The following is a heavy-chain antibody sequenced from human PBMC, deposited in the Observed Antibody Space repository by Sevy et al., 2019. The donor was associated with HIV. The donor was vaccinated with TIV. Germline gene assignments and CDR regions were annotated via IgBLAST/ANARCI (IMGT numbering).Heavy chain of an antibody. D-gene: IGHD3-22*01. CDR3: AKDILDYSDSSASRRLGGFDY. CDR1: GMMFDDYG. CDR2: ILWTGKTI. V-gene: IGHV3-9*01. Sequence: GGSLRLSCAASGMMFDDYGMHWVRQAPGKGPEWVSGILWTGKTIGYADTVKGRFTISRDNAKNTLYLQMNSLRADDTALYFCAKDILDYSDSSASRRLGGFDYWGQGALVTVSS. J-gene: IGHJ4*02.